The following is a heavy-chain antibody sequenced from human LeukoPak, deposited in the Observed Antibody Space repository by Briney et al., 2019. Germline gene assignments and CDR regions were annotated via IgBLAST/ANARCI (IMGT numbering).Heavy chain of an antibody. V-gene: IGHV3-23*01. J-gene: IGHJ6*02. Sequence: GGSLRLSCAASGFIFRNYYMSWVRQAPGKGLEWVSAINGSGNSTYYADSVQGRFTISRDNSKNTLYLQMNSLRAEDTAVYYCCDGMDVWGQGTTVAVSS. CDR3: CDGMDV. CDR1: GFIFRNYY. CDR2: INGSGNST.